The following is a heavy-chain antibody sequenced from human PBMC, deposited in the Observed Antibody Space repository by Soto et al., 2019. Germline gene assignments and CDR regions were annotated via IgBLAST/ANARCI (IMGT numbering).Heavy chain of an antibody. D-gene: IGHD3-16*01. Sequence: SETLSLTCTVSGGSISSSSYYWGWIRQPPGKGLEWIGSIYYSGSTYYNPSLKSRVTISVDTSKNQFSLKLSSLRSEDTALYYCARGRWVQHELGYYLDYWGQGTLVTVS. J-gene: IGHJ4*02. V-gene: IGHV4-39*01. CDR3: ARGRWVQHELGYYLDY. CDR2: IYYSGST. CDR1: GGSISSSSYY.